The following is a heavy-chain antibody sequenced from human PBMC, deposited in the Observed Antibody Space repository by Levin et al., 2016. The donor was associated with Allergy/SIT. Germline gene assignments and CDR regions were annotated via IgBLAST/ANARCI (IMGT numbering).Heavy chain of an antibody. CDR1: GGSFSGYY. CDR3: ARGSPNPSGHYYFFYYYGMDV. CDR2: INHSGST. D-gene: IGHD3-22*01. Sequence: SETLSLTCAAYGGSFSGYYWSWIRQPPGKGLEWIGEINHSGSTNYNPSLKSRVTISLDTSKNHFSLHLTGVTATDTAVYYCARGSPNPSGHYYFFYYYGMDVWGQGTTVTVSS. V-gene: IGHV4-34*01. J-gene: IGHJ6*02.